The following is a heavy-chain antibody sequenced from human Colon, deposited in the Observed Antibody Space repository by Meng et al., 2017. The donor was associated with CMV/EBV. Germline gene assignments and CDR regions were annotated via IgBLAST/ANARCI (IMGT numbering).Heavy chain of an antibody. V-gene: IGHV3-23*01. CDR2: ISGSGGST. J-gene: IGHJ4*02. CDR1: GFTFSSYA. CDR3: ARDLLGGSYGVLDY. Sequence: GESLKISCAASGFTFSSYAMSWVRQAPGKGLEWVSAISGSGGSTYYADSVKGRFTISRDNSKNTLYLQMNSLRAEDTAVYYCARDLLGGSYGVLDYWGQGTLVTVSS. D-gene: IGHD1-26*01.